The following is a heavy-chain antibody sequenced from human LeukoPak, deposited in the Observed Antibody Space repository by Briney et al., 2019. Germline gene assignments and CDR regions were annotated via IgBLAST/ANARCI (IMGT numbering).Heavy chain of an antibody. D-gene: IGHD3-10*01. V-gene: IGHV1-2*02. CDR1: GYTFTGYY. J-gene: IGHJ6*02. Sequence: GASVKVSCKASGYTFTGYYMHWVRQAPGQGLEWKGWINPNSGGTNYAQKFQGRVTMTRDTSISTAYMELSRLRSDDTAAYYCARNPPPVKVHYGSGSYEDTGMDVWGQGTTVTVSS. CDR2: INPNSGGT. CDR3: ARNPPPVKVHYGSGSYEDTGMDV.